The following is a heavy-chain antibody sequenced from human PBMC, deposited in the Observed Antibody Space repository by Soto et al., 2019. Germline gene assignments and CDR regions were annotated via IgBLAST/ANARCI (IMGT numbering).Heavy chain of an antibody. CDR3: TTNYYDSSGHDNWFDP. Sequence: GGSLRLSCTASGFTFGDYAMSWFRQAPGKGLEWVGFIRSKAYGGTTQYAASVKGRFTISRDDSKSIAYLQMNSLKTEDTAVYYCTTNYYDSSGHDNWFDPLGQGTQVTVSS. CDR1: GFTFGDYA. V-gene: IGHV3-49*03. D-gene: IGHD3-22*01. CDR2: IRSKAYGGTT. J-gene: IGHJ5*02.